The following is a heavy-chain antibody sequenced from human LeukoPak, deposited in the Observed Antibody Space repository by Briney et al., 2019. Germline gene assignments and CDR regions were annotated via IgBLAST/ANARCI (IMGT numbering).Heavy chain of an antibody. V-gene: IGHV4-4*02. CDR1: GGSISSSNW. D-gene: IGHD3/OR15-3a*01. J-gene: IGHJ4*02. Sequence: SETLSLTCAVSGGSISSSNWWSWVRQPPGKGLEWIGEIYHSGSTNYNPSLKSRVTISVDKSKNQVSLKLNSVTAADTAVYYCARQTGSGLFILPGGQGTLVTVSS. CDR2: IYHSGST. CDR3: ARQTGSGLFILP.